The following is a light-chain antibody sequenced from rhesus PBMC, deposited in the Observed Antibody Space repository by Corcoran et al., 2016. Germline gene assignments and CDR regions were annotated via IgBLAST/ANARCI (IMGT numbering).Light chain of an antibody. V-gene: IGKV2-78*01. J-gene: IGKJ3*01. Sequence: DIVMTQTPLSLSVTPGEPASISCRSSQSLLHTNGFTYLHWYLQKPGQSPQLLLYEISNRAAGVPDRFSGSGSGTDFTLKISRVEAGDVGIYYCEQTLQTPFTFGPGTKLDIK. CDR2: EIS. CDR1: QSLLHTNGFTY. CDR3: EQTLQTPFT.